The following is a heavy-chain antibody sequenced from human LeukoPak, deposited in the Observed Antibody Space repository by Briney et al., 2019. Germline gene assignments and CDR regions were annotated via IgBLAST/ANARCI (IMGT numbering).Heavy chain of an antibody. CDR2: ISSSSSYI. D-gene: IGHD3-10*01. V-gene: IGHV3-21*01. J-gene: IGHJ4*02. CDR1: GFTFDDYA. Sequence: GGSLRLSCAASGFTFDDYAMHWVRQAPGKGLEWVSSISSSSSYIYYADSVKGRFTISRDNAKNSLYLQMNSLRAEDTAVYYCARDGGSTLWFGELLRAFDYWGQGTLVTVSS. CDR3: ARDGGSTLWFGELLRAFDY.